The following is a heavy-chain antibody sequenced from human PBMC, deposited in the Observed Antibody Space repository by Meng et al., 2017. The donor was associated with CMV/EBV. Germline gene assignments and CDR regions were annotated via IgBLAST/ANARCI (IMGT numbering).Heavy chain of an antibody. CDR3: ARDRSPYDILTGEDGYYFDY. V-gene: IGHV1-2*02. CDR1: GYTFTGYY. Sequence: ASVKVSCKASGYTFTGYYMHWVRQAPGQGLEWMGWINPNSGGTNYAQKFQGRVTMTRDTSISTAYMELSRLRSDDTAVYYCARDRSPYDILTGEDGYYFDYWGQGTLVTVSS. D-gene: IGHD3-9*01. CDR2: INPNSGGT. J-gene: IGHJ4*02.